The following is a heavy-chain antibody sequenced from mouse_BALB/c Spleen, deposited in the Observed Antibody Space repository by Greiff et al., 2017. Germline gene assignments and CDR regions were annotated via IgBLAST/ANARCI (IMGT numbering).Heavy chain of an antibody. J-gene: IGHJ4*01. CDR2: IDPENGNT. D-gene: IGHD1-1*01. CDR3: ARYGRDAMDY. V-gene: IGHV14-1*02. Sequence: EVKLQESGAELVRPGALVKLSCKASGFNIKDYYMHWVKQRPEQGLEWIGWIDPENGNTIYDPKFQGKASITADTSSNTAYLQLSSLTSEDTAVYYCARYGRDAMDYWGQGTSVTVSS. CDR1: GFNIKDYY.